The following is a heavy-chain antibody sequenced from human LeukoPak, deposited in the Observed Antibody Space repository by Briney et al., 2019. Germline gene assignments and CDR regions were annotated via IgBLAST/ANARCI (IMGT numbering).Heavy chain of an antibody. CDR2: IYTSGST. CDR3: ARDMNIRPYYMDV. J-gene: IGHJ6*03. CDR1: GGSISSGSYY. D-gene: IGHD2/OR15-2a*01. V-gene: IGHV4-61*02. Sequence: SETLSLTCTVSGGSISSGSYYWSWIRQPAGKGLEWIGRIYTSGSTNYNPSLKSRVTISVDTSENQFSLKLSSVTAADTAVYYCARDMNIRPYYMDVWGKGTTVTISS.